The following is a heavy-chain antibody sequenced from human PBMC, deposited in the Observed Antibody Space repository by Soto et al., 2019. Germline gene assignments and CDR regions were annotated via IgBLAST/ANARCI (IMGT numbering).Heavy chain of an antibody. CDR1: GFRFEQYV. J-gene: IGHJ4*02. CDR3: LKDATNGSIED. CDR2: VSPTGDTV. D-gene: IGHD3-10*01. V-gene: IGHV3-9*01. Sequence: VQVVASGGGLVQPGRSLRLYCAVSGFRFEQYVMHWVRQAPGKGLECVSTVSPTGDTVAYADSVEGRFTVSRDNAKNSLYLQMNSLTGDDTAFYYCLKDATNGSIEDWGQGTLVTVSS.